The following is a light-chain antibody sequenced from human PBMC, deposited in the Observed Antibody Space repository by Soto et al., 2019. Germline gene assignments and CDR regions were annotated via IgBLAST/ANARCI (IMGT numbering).Light chain of an antibody. CDR2: GNT. CDR1: ASNIGADYD. Sequence: QSVLTQPPSVSGAPGQWVTISCTGSASNIGADYDAHWYQQLPGAAPQLLIYGNTNRPSGVPDRISGSKSGASAYLSITGLQAEDEADYYYQAYDRSLNGWVFGGGTQLTVL. CDR3: QAYDRSLNGWV. V-gene: IGLV1-40*01. J-gene: IGLJ3*02.